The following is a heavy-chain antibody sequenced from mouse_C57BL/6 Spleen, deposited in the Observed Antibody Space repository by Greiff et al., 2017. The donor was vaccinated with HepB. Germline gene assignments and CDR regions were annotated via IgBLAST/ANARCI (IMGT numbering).Heavy chain of an antibody. CDR1: GYTFTSYG. J-gene: IGHJ2*01. CDR3: AREGVTTVVAGNYFDY. CDR2: IYPRSGNT. V-gene: IGHV1-81*01. Sequence: QVHVKQSGAELARPGASVKLSCKASGYTFTSYGISWVKQRTGQGLEWIGEIYPRSGNTYYNEKFKGKATLTADKSSSTAYMELRSLTSEDSAVYFCAREGVTTVVAGNYFDYWGQGTTLTVSS. D-gene: IGHD1-1*01.